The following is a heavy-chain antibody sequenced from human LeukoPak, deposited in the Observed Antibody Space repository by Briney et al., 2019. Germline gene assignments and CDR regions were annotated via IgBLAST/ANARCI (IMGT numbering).Heavy chain of an antibody. Sequence: GGSLRLSCAASGFTFSSYEMNWVRQAPGKGLEWVSYISSSGSTIYYADSVKGRFTISRDNAKNSLYPQMNSLRAEDTAVYYCARVNNWNEAPNFDYWGQGTLVTVSS. D-gene: IGHD1-20*01. V-gene: IGHV3-48*03. CDR2: ISSSGSTI. J-gene: IGHJ4*02. CDR3: ARVNNWNEAPNFDY. CDR1: GFTFSSYE.